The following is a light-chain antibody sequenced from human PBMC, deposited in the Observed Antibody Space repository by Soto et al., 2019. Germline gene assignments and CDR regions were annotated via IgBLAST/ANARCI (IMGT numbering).Light chain of an antibody. CDR3: RQYRSSP. Sequence: EIVLTQSPGTLSLSPGERATLSCRASQSVSSSYLAWYQQKPGQAPRLLIYGASSRATGIPDRFSGSWSGTYFTQNIRTLEPAVSAVYFCRQYRSSPFGVGTKVEI. CDR1: QSVSSSY. CDR2: GAS. V-gene: IGKV3-20*01. J-gene: IGKJ4*01.